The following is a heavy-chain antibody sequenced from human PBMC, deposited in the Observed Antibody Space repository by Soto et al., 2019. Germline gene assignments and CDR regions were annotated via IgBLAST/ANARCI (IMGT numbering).Heavy chain of an antibody. V-gene: IGHV3-23*01. D-gene: IGHD3-16*01. CDR3: AKGFHICGSYPYYGFDI. CDR2: ISGSGGST. Sequence: EVQLLDSGGGLVQPGGSRRLSCAASGFTFSSYAMSWVRQAPGKGLEWVSAISGSGGSTYYADSVNGRFTISRDNSKNTLYLQMIRLRAEEASVYYCAKGFHICGSYPYYGFDIWGQWTMVTVSS. CDR1: GFTFSSYA. J-gene: IGHJ3*02.